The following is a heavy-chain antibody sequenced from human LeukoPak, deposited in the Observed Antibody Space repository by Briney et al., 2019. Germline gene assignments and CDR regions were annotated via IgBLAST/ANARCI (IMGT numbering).Heavy chain of an antibody. CDR1: GYSFTSYY. CDR3: ARPGERSRRDWNLDQ. Sequence: GESLKISCKGSGYSFTSYYIGCVRQVPGKGLEWMGIVYPRDSDTRYSPSFQGQVTISADKSISTAYLQWSSLKASDTAVYYCARPGERSRRDWNLDQWGQGTLVTVSS. J-gene: IGHJ4*02. D-gene: IGHD1-1*01. V-gene: IGHV5-51*01. CDR2: VYPRDSDT.